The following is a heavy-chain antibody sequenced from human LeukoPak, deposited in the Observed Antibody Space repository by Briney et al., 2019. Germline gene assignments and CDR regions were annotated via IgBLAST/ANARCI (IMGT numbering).Heavy chain of an antibody. CDR2: FDPEDVET. CDR3: ATYSGYAAY. CDR1: GYTLTELA. D-gene: IGHD5-12*01. V-gene: IGHV1-24*01. J-gene: IGHJ4*02. Sequence: ASVKVSCKVSGYTLTELAIHWVRQAPGKGLEWMGGFDPEDVETIYAQKFQGRVTMTEDTYTDTAYMELSSLRSEDTAVYYCATYSGYAAYWGQGALVSVSS.